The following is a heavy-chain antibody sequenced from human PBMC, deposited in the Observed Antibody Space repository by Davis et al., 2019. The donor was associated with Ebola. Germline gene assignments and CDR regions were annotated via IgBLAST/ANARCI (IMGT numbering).Heavy chain of an antibody. CDR3: TADVVPAATRGVYYYYYYMDV. Sequence: GGSLRLSCVASGFTLNNAWMSWVRQAPGKGLEWVGRIKSKTDCGTTDYAAPVKGRFAMSRDDSKNTLYLQMNSLKIDDTAVYYCTADVVPAATRGVYYYYYYMDVWGKGTTVTVSS. CDR2: IKSKTDCGTT. D-gene: IGHD2-2*01. J-gene: IGHJ6*03. CDR1: GFTLNNAW. V-gene: IGHV3-15*01.